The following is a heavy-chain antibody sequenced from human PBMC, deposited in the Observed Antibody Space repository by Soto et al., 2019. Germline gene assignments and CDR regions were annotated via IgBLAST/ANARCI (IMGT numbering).Heavy chain of an antibody. J-gene: IGHJ4*02. V-gene: IGHV1-2*02. CDR3: ARKLGSSDSEGFYLGF. CDR1: GYTFIGYY. D-gene: IGHD1-26*01. CDR2: INPDNGDT. Sequence: GASVKVSCKASGYTFIGYYIQWVRLAPGQRPEWMGWINPDNGDTKYAQKFQGRVTMTRATASTTVFMELSGLTSDDTAVYFCARKLGSSDSEGFYLGFWGQGTPVTVSS.